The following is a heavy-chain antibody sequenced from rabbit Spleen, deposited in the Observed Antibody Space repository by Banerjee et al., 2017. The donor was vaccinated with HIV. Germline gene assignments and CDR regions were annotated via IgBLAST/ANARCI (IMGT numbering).Heavy chain of an antibody. CDR2: IKTTGSA. CDR1: GFSLSSYY. V-gene: IGHV1S28*01. CDR3: VRDQAGDADYGPYYFNL. Sequence: QSLEESGGDLVKPGASLTLTCAASGFSLSSYYMGWVRQAPGKGLEWIGIIKTTGSAYYANWVNGRFTISSHNAQNTLYLQLSSLTAADTATYFCVRDQAGDADYGPYYFNLWGQGTLVTVS. J-gene: IGHJ4*01. D-gene: IGHD2-1*01.